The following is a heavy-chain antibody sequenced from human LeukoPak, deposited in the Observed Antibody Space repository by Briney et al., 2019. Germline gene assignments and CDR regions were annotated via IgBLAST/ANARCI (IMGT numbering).Heavy chain of an antibody. J-gene: IGHJ4*02. V-gene: IGHV4-39*01. CDR1: GASISSSSYY. D-gene: IGHD6-13*01. Sequence: SETLSPTCTVSGASISSSSYYWGWVRHPPGKGLEWIGSIYYSGTTYYNPSLKSRVTMSVDTSNNQFTLKLTSVTAADTAVYYCARSYSSSWGNLDYWGQGALVTVSS. CDR2: IYYSGTT. CDR3: ARSYSSSWGNLDY.